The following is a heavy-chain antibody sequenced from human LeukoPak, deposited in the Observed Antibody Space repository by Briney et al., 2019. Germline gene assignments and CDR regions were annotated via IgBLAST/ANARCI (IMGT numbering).Heavy chain of an antibody. Sequence: GESLKISCKGSGYSFTSYWIGWVRQMPGKGLEWMGIIYPGDSDTRYSPSFQGQVTISADKSISTAYLQWSSLKASDTAMYYCARHLLWFGGGGGFDYWGQGTLVTVSS. J-gene: IGHJ4*02. CDR2: IYPGDSDT. V-gene: IGHV5-51*01. CDR1: GYSFTSYW. CDR3: ARHLLWFGGGGGFDY. D-gene: IGHD3-10*01.